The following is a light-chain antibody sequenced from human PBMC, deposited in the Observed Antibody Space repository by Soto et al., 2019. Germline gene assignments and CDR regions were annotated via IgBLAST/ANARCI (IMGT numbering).Light chain of an antibody. V-gene: IGKV3-15*01. CDR2: DAF. J-gene: IGKJ4*02. CDR3: QQYNNWPPLT. Sequence: EVVMTQSPATLSVSPGERATLSCRASRSVGSKLAWYQQKPGQAPRLLIFDAFTRATGIPARFSGSGSGTEFTLFISSLQSEDFAVYYCQQYNNWPPLTFGGGTKVDIK. CDR1: RSVGSK.